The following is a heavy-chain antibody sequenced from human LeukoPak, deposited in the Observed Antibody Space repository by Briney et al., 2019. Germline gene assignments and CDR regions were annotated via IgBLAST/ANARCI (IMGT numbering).Heavy chain of an antibody. J-gene: IGHJ4*02. Sequence: GGSLRLSCAASGFTFKSFVMGWVRQAPGRGLEWVSYISKSSGHIYHTDSVEGRFTTSRDNANDSVYLQMNNLRVEDTAIYFCVKFDGGFDSWGQGALVTVSS. CDR2: ISKSSGHI. CDR1: GFTFKSFV. V-gene: IGHV3-21*05. CDR3: VKFDGGFDS. D-gene: IGHD3-9*01.